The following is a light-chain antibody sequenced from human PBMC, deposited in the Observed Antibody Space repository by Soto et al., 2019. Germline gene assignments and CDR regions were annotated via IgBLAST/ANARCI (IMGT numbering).Light chain of an antibody. J-gene: IGKJ4*01. CDR2: WAS. V-gene: IGKV4-1*01. Sequence: IVMTQSPDSLAVSLGERATINCKSSQSILYNSNNKNYLAWYQQKPGQPPRLLLYWASTRESGVPDRFSGSGSGTDFTLTISSLRAEDVAVYSCQQYYTLPLSFGGGTKVDIK. CDR3: QQYYTLPLS. CDR1: QSILYNSNNKNY.